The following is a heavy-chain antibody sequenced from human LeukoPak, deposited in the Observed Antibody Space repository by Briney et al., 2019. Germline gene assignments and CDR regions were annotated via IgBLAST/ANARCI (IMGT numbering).Heavy chain of an antibody. D-gene: IGHD3-3*01. Sequence: SETLSLTCAVYGGSFSGYYWSWIRQPPGKGLEWIGEINHSGSTNYNPPLKSRVTIPVDTSKNQFSLKLSSVTAADTAVYYCARGSKNVLRFLEWFRSGFDPWGQGTLVTVSS. V-gene: IGHV4-34*01. J-gene: IGHJ5*02. CDR1: GGSFSGYY. CDR2: INHSGST. CDR3: ARGSKNVLRFLEWFRSGFDP.